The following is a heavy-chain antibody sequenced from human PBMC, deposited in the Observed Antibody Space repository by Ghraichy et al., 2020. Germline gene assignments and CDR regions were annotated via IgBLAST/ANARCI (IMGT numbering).Heavy chain of an antibody. CDR2: ISSSSSYI. CDR3: ARDWHYYYYYGMDV. V-gene: IGHV3-21*01. Sequence: GGSLRLSCAASGFTFSSYSMNWVRQAPGKGLEWVSSISSSSSYIYYADSVKGRFTISRDNAKNSLYLQMNSLRAEDTAVYYCARDWHYYYYYGMDVWGQRTTVTVAS. J-gene: IGHJ6*02. CDR1: GFTFSSYS.